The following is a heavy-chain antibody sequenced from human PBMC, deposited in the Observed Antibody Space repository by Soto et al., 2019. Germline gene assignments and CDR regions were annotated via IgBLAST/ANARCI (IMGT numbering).Heavy chain of an antibody. CDR1: VFTFISYG. CDR2: ISYDGSNK. J-gene: IGHJ4*02. D-gene: IGHD3-22*01. CDR3: AKDVRSEYYYDSSGRNHFDY. V-gene: IGHV3-30*18. Sequence: PGWSLRLSCAASVFTFISYGMHWVRQAPGKGLEWVAVISYDGSNKYYADSVKGRFTISRDNSKNTLYLQMNSLRAEDTAVYYCAKDVRSEYYYDSSGRNHFDYWGQGTLVTVSS.